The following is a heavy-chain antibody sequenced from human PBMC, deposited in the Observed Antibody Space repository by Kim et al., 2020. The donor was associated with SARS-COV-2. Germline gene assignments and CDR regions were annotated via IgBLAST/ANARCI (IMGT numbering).Heavy chain of an antibody. CDR3: ARKKVAGYYYYGMDV. J-gene: IGHJ6*02. V-gene: IGHV1-3*01. Sequence: QKFQGRVTITRDTSASTAYMELSSLRSEDTAVYYCARKKVAGYYYYGMDVWGQGTTVTVSS. D-gene: IGHD6-19*01.